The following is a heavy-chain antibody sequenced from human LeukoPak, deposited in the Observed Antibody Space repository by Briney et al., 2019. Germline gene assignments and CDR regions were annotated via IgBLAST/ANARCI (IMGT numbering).Heavy chain of an antibody. CDR3: ARGGGDFWSGYYQVYYYMDV. V-gene: IGHV4-59*01. J-gene: IGHJ6*03. Sequence: SETLSLTCTVSGGSISSYYWSWIRQPPGKGLEWIGYIYYSGSTNYNPSLKSRVTISVDTSKNQFSLKLSSVTAADTAVYYCARGGGDFWSGYYQVYYYMDVWGKGTTVTVSS. D-gene: IGHD3-3*01. CDR1: GGSISSYY. CDR2: IYYSGST.